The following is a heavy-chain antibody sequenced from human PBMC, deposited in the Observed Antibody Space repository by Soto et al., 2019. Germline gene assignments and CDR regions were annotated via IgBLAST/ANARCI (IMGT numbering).Heavy chain of an antibody. D-gene: IGHD2-15*01. Sequence: SVKVSCKASGGTFSSYAISWVRQAPGQGLEWMGGIIPIFGTANYAQKFQGRVTITADESTSTAYMELSSLRSEDTAVYYCARDPVVVVAATLYYYYGMDVWGQGTTVTVSS. J-gene: IGHJ6*02. CDR1: GGTFSSYA. V-gene: IGHV1-69*13. CDR3: ARDPVVVVAATLYYYYGMDV. CDR2: IIPIFGTA.